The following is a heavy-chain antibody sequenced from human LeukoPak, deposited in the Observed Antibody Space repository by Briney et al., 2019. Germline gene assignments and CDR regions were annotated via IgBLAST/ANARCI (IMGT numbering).Heavy chain of an antibody. CDR1: GGSISSYY. V-gene: IGHV4-59*01. Sequence: SETLSLTCTVSGGSISSYYWSWLRQPPGKGLERIGYIYYSGTTNYNPSLKSRVTISVDTSKNQFSLKLSSVTAADTAVYYCARGVYIAAAQYAYWGQGTLVTVSS. CDR3: ARGVYIAAAQYAY. CDR2: IYYSGTT. D-gene: IGHD6-13*01. J-gene: IGHJ4*02.